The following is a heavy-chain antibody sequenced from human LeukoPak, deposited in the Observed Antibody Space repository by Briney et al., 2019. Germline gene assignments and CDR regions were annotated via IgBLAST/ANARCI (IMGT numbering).Heavy chain of an antibody. CDR2: INPRGST. Sequence: SETLSLTCGVYGGSFSGYYWSWIRQPPGKGLDWIGEINPRGSTNYNPSLKSRGTLSADTSKNQFSLSLNSVTAADTAVYYCARRRLGYYFAYWGQGTLVTVSS. D-gene: IGHD5-24*01. V-gene: IGHV4-34*01. CDR3: ARRRLGYYFAY. J-gene: IGHJ4*02. CDR1: GGSFSGYY.